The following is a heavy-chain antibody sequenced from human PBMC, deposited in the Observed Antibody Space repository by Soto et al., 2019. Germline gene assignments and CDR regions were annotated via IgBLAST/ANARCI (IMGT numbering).Heavy chain of an antibody. CDR3: AGGRGYCRSTPCFPYCFDY. D-gene: IGHD2-2*01. CDR1: GFTFSSYW. J-gene: IGHJ4*02. CDR2: IKQDGSEK. V-gene: IGHV3-7*01. Sequence: EVQLVESGGGLVQPGGSLRLSCAASGFTFSSYWMSWVRQAPGKGLEWVANIKQDGSEKYYVDSVKGRFTISRDNAKKSLYLQMNSLRAEDTAVYYFAGGRGYCRSTPCFPYCFDYWGQGTLVTVSS.